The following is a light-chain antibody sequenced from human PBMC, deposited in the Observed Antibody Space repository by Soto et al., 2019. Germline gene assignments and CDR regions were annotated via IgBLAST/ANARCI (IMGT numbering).Light chain of an antibody. CDR1: SSNIENNA. Sequence: QSVLTQPPSVSEAPGQRVTIPCSGSSSNIENNAVNWYQQFPGKAPKLLIYHDDLKPSGVSDRFSGSKSGTSASLAISGLQSEDEGDYYCSSKTSSSSPFVFGTGTKLTVL. J-gene: IGLJ1*01. CDR2: HDD. V-gene: IGLV1-36*01. CDR3: SSKTSSSSPFV.